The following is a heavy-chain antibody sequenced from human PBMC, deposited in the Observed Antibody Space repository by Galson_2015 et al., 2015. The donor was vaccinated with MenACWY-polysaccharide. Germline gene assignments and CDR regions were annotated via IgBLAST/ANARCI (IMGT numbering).Heavy chain of an antibody. D-gene: IGHD6-19*01. CDR1: GYTFTSYD. Sequence: SVKVSCKASGYTFTSYDTNWVRQATGQGLEWMGWMNPNSANTGYAQKFQGRVTITRNTSISTAYMELSSLTSEDTAVYYCARGRRDTAVAATAAVFLDYWGQGILVTVSS. V-gene: IGHV1-8*01. CDR3: ARGRRDTAVAATAAVFLDY. J-gene: IGHJ4*02. CDR2: MNPNSANT.